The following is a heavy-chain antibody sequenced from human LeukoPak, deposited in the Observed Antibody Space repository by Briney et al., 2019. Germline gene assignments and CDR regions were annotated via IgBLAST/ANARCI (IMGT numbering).Heavy chain of an antibody. J-gene: IGHJ4*02. CDR1: GFTFRRFA. V-gene: IGHV3-23*01. CDR3: ARSDFWSGYYSAY. Sequence: GGSLRLSCAASGFTFRRFAMTWVRQAPGKGLEWVSTISDTGGSTFYADSVKGRFTISRDNSKNTLSLQMNSLRADDTATYYCARSDFWSGYYSAYWGQGTLVTVSS. CDR2: ISDTGGST. D-gene: IGHD3-3*01.